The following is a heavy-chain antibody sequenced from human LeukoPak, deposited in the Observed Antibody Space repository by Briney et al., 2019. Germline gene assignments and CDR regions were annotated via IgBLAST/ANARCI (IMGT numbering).Heavy chain of an antibody. CDR1: GYTFTGYY. V-gene: IGHV1-2*02. D-gene: IGHD6-13*01. CDR3: ARSIRGIAAAGRFDP. CDR2: INPNSGGT. J-gene: IGHJ5*02. Sequence: ASVKVSCKASGYTFTGYYMHWVRQAPGQGLEWMGWINPNSGGTNYAQKFQGRVTMTRGTSISTAYMELSRLRSDDTAVYYCARSIRGIAAAGRFDPWGQGTLVTVSS.